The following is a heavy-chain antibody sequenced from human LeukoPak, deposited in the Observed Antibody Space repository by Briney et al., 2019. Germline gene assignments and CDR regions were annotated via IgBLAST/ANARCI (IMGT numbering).Heavy chain of an antibody. V-gene: IGHV3-66*01. D-gene: IGHD6-19*01. CDR3: ATYSSGLFDN. CDR1: GFTVSSNY. Sequence: GGSLRLSCAASGFTVSSNYMSWVRQAPGKGLEWVSVIYSGGSTYHADSLKRRFTISRDKSKNMLYLQMNRLRAEDTAIYYCATYSSGLFDNWGQGTLVTVSS. CDR2: IYSGGST. J-gene: IGHJ4*02.